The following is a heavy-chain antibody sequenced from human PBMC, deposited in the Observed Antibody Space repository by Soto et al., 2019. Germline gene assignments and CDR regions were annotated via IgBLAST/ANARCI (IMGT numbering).Heavy chain of an antibody. CDR1: GFTFRTNA. Sequence: QVQLVESGGGVVQPGRSLRLSCAASGFTFRTNAMHWVRQAPGKGLEWVAVISYDGNNKYYADSVKGRFTISRDNSKNTLYLQMNSLRAEDTAVYYCAKNGYSSGWYGYYWGQGTLVTFSS. V-gene: IGHV3-30*18. D-gene: IGHD6-19*01. J-gene: IGHJ4*02. CDR2: ISYDGNNK. CDR3: AKNGYSSGWYGYY.